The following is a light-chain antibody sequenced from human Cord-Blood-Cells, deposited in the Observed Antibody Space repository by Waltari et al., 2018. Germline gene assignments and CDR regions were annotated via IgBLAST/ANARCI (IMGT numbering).Light chain of an antibody. Sequence: DIQMTQSPSSLSASVGDRVTITCRASQSISSYLNWYQQKPGKAPKLLIYKASSLESGVPSRFSGSGSGTEFTLTISSLQPDDFATYYCQQYNSYSSLTFGGGTKVEIK. V-gene: IGKV1-5*03. CDR1: QSISSY. CDR3: QQYNSYSSLT. J-gene: IGKJ4*01. CDR2: KAS.